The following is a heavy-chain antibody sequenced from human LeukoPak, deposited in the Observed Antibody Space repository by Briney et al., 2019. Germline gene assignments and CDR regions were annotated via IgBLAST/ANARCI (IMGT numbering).Heavy chain of an antibody. CDR1: GFTSSDNW. Sequence: AGTLSLSCAASGFTSSDNWMNWVRQAPRKVQEGAANIGEKGSQIYNVDSVLGPSTISRDNATNSLYLQMNSLRAEDTAVYYCARNLRLHTPRAFDILGQGTMVTVSS. J-gene: IGHJ3*02. CDR2: IGEKGSQI. CDR3: ARNLRLHTPRAFDI. V-gene: IGHV3-7*05. D-gene: IGHD5-24*01.